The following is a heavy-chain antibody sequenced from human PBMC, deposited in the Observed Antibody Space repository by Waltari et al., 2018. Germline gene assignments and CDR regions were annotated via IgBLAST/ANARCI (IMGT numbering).Heavy chain of an antibody. V-gene: IGHV4-4*07. D-gene: IGHD3-3*01. J-gene: IGHJ6*03. CDR1: GGSISSYY. Sequence: QVQLQESGPGLVKPSETLSLTCTVSGGSISSYYWSWIRQPAGKGLEWIGRIYTSGSTNENPSLKSRVTMSVYTSKNQFSLKLSSVTAADTAVYYCARDGRFPYYYYYMDVWGKGTTVTISS. CDR3: ARDGRFPYYYYYMDV. CDR2: IYTSGST.